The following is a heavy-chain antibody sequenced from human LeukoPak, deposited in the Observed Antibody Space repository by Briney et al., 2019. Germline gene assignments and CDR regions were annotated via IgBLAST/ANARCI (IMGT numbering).Heavy chain of an antibody. D-gene: IGHD3-16*01. J-gene: IGHJ4*02. V-gene: IGHV1-2*02. CDR3: AIGITPLGGFEY. Sequence: SVKVSCKASGYTVTGYYIHWVRQAPGQGLEWMGWINPNIGGTNYAQELQSRGPMTMDTSINTDYMELSRLRSDDPAVYYCAIGITPLGGFEYWGQGTLVTVSS. CDR1: GYTVTGYY. CDR2: INPNIGGT.